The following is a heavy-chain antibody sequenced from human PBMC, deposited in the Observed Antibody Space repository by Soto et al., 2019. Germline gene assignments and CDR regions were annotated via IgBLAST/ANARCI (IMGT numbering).Heavy chain of an antibody. D-gene: IGHD3-9*01. V-gene: IGHV3-23*01. CDR3: ARGGILTGYLFFDY. CDR1: GFSFSSYP. J-gene: IGHJ4*02. Sequence: GGPLRLSCAASGFSFSSYPMNWVRQAPGKGLEWVSTITGSGGSTYYADSAKGRFTISRDNFKNTLYLQMNSLRAEDTAVYYCARGGILTGYLFFDYWGQGTLVTVSS. CDR2: ITGSGGST.